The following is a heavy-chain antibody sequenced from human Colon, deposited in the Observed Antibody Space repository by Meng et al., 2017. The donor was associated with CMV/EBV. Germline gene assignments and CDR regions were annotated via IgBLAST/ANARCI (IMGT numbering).Heavy chain of an antibody. V-gene: IGHV1-2*06. D-gene: IGHD6-13*01. CDR3: AREVEGSSSRYIDY. Sequence: QVQLLQSGSEVNKPFTLEKVCSKPSGYTFTGYYMHWVRQAPGQGLEWMGRINPNSGGTNYAQKFQGRVTVTRDTSISTAYMELSRLRSDDTAIYYCAREVEGSSSRYIDYWGQGTLVTVSS. CDR1: GYTFTGYY. J-gene: IGHJ4*02. CDR2: INPNSGGT.